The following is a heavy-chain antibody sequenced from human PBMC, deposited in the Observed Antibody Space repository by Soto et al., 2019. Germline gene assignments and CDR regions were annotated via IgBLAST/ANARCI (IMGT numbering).Heavy chain of an antibody. CDR3: VRDGTKTLRDWFDP. J-gene: IGHJ5*02. D-gene: IGHD1-1*01. V-gene: IGHV4-4*07. CDR1: GASISGFY. Sequence: PSETLSLTGTVPGASISGFYWSWIRKSAGKGLEWIGRIYATGTTDYNPSLKSRVMMSVDTSKKQFSLKLRSVTAADTAVYYCVRDGTKTLRDWFDPWGQGISVTVSS. CDR2: IYATGTT.